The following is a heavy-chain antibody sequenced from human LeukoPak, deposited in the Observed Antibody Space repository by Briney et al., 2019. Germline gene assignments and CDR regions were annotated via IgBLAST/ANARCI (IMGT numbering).Heavy chain of an antibody. CDR3: AKDPTHFRGWDDYDTNILGH. CDR1: GFTFSSYA. CDR2: ISGSGGST. J-gene: IGHJ4*02. V-gene: IGHV3-23*01. Sequence: GGSLRLSCAASGFTFSSYAMSWVRQAPGKGLEWVSAISGSGGSTYYADSVKGRFTISRDNSKNTLYLQMNSLRADDTAVYYCAKDPTHFRGWDDYDTNILGHWGQGTLVTVSS. D-gene: IGHD4/OR15-4a*01.